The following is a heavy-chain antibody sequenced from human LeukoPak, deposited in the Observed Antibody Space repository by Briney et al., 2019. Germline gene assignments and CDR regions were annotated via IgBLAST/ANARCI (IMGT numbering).Heavy chain of an antibody. J-gene: IGHJ4*02. CDR2: IDYSGGST. V-gene: IGHV3-23*01. CDR1: GFTLSSYE. Sequence: SGGSLRLSCTASGFTLSSYEMSWIRQAPGKGLEWVSSIDYSGGSTYYADSVKGRFTISRDNSKNTLYLEMSSLRAEDTAIYYCAKDRVGAILYFDYWGQGSLVTVSS. D-gene: IGHD1-26*01. CDR3: AKDRVGAILYFDY.